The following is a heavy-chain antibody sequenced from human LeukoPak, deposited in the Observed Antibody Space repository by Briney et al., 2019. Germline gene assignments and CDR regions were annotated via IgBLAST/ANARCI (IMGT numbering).Heavy chain of an antibody. D-gene: IGHD1-26*01. CDR2: VDSSGNT. J-gene: IGHJ3*01. V-gene: IGHV4-4*07. CDR3: ARQFLVGSTFHAFDL. Sequence: SETLSLTYSVSVVSMNGYYWSWLRQSAGNRLEWIGHVDSSGNTNYNPSLESQVTMSVDTSKKQFSLKLTSVTAADMAVYFCARQFLVGSTFHAFDLWGQGTRVTVSS. CDR1: VVSMNGYY.